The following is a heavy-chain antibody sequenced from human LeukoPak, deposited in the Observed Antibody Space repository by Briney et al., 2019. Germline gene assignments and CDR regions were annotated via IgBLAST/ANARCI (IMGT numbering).Heavy chain of an antibody. CDR1: GFTFSTYA. Sequence: GGSLRLSCAASGFTFSTYAVTWVRQAPGKGREWVSAITGSGGATYYPHSVTRRFTISRDNSKTTLYLQMSSLRAEDTAVYYCAKDRGRYYDSNGYYWAYYFDSWGQGILVTVST. D-gene: IGHD3-22*01. V-gene: IGHV3-23*01. CDR2: ITGSGGAT. CDR3: AKDRGRYYDSNGYYWAYYFDS. J-gene: IGHJ4*02.